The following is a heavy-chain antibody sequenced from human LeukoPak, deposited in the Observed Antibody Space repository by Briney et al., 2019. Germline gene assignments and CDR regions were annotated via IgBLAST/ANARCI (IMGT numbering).Heavy chain of an antibody. J-gene: IGHJ4*02. V-gene: IGHV3-30*02. CDR2: IRYDGSNK. D-gene: IGHD3-3*01. CDR1: GFTFSSYG. CDR3: AKEGPGLRFLEWLLIDY. Sequence: GGSLRLSCAASGFTFSSYGMHWVRQAPGKGLEWVALIRYDGSNKYYADSVKGRFTISRDNSKNTLYLQMNSLRAEDTAVYYCAKEGPGLRFLEWLLIDYWGQGTLVTVSS.